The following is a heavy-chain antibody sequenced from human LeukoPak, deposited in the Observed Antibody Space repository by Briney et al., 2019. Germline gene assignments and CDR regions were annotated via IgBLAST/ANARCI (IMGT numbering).Heavy chain of an antibody. CDR1: GFTFSSYS. D-gene: IGHD6-19*01. CDR2: ISTSSSYI. J-gene: IGHJ4*02. CDR3: AKRDVAGPVY. V-gene: IGHV3-21*04. Sequence: GGSLRLSCAAYGFTFSSYSMNWVRQAPGKGLEWVSFISTSSSYIYYADSVKGRFTISRDNAKNSLYLQMNSLRAEDTAVYYCAKRDVAGPVYWGQGTLVTVSS.